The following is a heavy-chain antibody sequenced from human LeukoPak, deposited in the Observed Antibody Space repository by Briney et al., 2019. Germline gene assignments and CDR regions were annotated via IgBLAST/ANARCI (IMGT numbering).Heavy chain of an antibody. J-gene: IGHJ4*02. V-gene: IGHV3-7*04. D-gene: IGHD3-16*01. CDR2: IKPDGSQI. CDR1: GFTFSSYW. Sequence: PGGSLRLSCAVSGFTFSSYWMSWVRQAPGKGLEWVANIKPDGSQIYYVDSVKGRFTISRDNAKNSLCLQMYGLRAEDTAVYYCARWGGGFDYWGQGTLVTVSS. CDR3: ARWGGGFDY.